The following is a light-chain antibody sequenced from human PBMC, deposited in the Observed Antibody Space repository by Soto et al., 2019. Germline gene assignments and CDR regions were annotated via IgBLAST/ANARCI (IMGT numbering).Light chain of an antibody. V-gene: IGKV1-5*01. CDR3: LQDYNYPWT. CDR1: QSVSIW. J-gene: IGKJ1*01. Sequence: DIHLTQSPSTLSASVGYRVTITCRASQSVSIWLAWYRQKPGKAPEVLVWDASSLQSGVPSRFSGSGSGTDFTLTISSLQPEDFATYYCLQDYNYPWTFGQGTKV. CDR2: DAS.